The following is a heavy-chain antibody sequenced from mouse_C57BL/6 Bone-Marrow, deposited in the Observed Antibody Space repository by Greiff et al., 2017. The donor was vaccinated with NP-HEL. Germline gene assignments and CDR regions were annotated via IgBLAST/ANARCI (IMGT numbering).Heavy chain of an antibody. Sequence: VQLQQSGAELVKPGASVKLSCKASGYTFTSYWMHWVKQRPGQGLEWIGYINPSSGYTNYNQKFKDKATLTADKSSSTAYMQLSSLTYEDSAVYYCARRVVTTVLSNGYAMDYWGQGTSVTVSS. CDR1: GYTFTSYW. D-gene: IGHD1-1*01. J-gene: IGHJ4*01. CDR2: INPSSGYT. CDR3: ARRVVTTVLSNGYAMDY. V-gene: IGHV1-7*01.